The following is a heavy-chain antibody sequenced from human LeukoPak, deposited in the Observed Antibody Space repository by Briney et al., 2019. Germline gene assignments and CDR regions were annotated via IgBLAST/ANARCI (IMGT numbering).Heavy chain of an antibody. CDR2: INPNTGDT. CDR1: GYPFIDYY. V-gene: IGHV1-2*02. J-gene: IGHJ4*02. D-gene: IGHD5-18*01. CDR3: ARLDTAMVLYSFDY. Sequence: ASVKVSFKASGYPFIDYYLHWVRQAPGQGLEWMGCINPNTGDTNYAQKFQGRVTMTRDTSISTAYMELSRLRSDDTAVYYCARLDTAMVLYSFDYWGQGTLVTVSS.